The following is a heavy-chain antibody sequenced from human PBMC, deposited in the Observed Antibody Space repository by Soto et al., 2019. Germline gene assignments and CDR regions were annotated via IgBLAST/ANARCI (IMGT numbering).Heavy chain of an antibody. J-gene: IGHJ6*02. CDR2: IYYSGST. CDR1: GGSINTYY. CDR3: ARGDFWSGYRYYGMDV. V-gene: IGHV4-59*12. D-gene: IGHD3-3*01. Sequence: SETLSLTCTVSGGSINTYYWSWIRQPPGKAPEWIGYIYYSGSTNYNPSLKSRVTISVDTSKNQFSLKLSSVTAADTAVYYCARGDFWSGYRYYGMDVWGQGTTVTVSS.